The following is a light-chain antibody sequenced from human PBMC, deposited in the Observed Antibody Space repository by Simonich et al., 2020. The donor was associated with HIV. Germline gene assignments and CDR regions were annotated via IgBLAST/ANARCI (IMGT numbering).Light chain of an antibody. V-gene: IGKV4-1*01. Sequence: DIVLTQAPASLAVSLGERATINCKSSQSVLYTSNNKNSLAWYQQKPGQPPKLLIYWATTRESGVPARFSGSGSGTDFTLTISSLQAEDVAVYYCQQYYSTPSFGGGTKVEIK. CDR3: QQYYSTPS. CDR2: WAT. CDR1: QSVLYTSNNKNS. J-gene: IGKJ4*01.